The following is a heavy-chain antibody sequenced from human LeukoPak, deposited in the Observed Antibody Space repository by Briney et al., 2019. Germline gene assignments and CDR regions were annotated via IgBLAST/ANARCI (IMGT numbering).Heavy chain of an antibody. CDR3: ARRLGEVKLEVVPAAMHYFDY. V-gene: IGHV4-31*03. CDR1: GGYISSGGYY. D-gene: IGHD2-2*01. Sequence: SQTLSLTCTVSGGYISSGGYYWSWIRQHPGKGLEWIGYIYYSGSTYYNPSLKSRVTISVDTSKNQFSLKLSSVTAADTAVYYCARRLGEVKLEVVPAAMHYFDYWGQGTLVTVSS. J-gene: IGHJ4*02. CDR2: IYYSGST.